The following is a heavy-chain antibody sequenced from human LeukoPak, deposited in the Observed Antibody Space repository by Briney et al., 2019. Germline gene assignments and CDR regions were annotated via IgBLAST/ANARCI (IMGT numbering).Heavy chain of an antibody. J-gene: IGHJ5*02. CDR2: IYPGDSDT. CDR3: ARLASGSYYSWFDP. CDR1: GYSFTSFW. Sequence: GESLKISCRGSGYSFTSFWIGWVRQMPGKGLEWMGIIYPGDSDTRYSPSFQGQVTISAEQSISTAYLQWSSLKASDTAMYYCARLASGSYYSWFDPWGQGTLVTVSS. V-gene: IGHV5-51*01. D-gene: IGHD3-10*01.